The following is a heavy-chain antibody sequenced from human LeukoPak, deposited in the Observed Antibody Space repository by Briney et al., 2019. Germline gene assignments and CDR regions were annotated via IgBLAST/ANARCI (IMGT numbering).Heavy chain of an antibody. CDR2: ISYDGSNK. CDR1: GFTFSSYA. Sequence: GRSLRLSCAASGFTFSSYAMHWVRQAPGKGLEWVAVISYDGSNKYYADSVKGRFTISRDNSKNTLYLQMNSLRAEDTAVYYCARDGRGRGSYYFDYWGQGTLVTVSS. CDR3: ARDGRGRGSYYFDY. D-gene: IGHD1-26*01. V-gene: IGHV3-30-3*01. J-gene: IGHJ4*02.